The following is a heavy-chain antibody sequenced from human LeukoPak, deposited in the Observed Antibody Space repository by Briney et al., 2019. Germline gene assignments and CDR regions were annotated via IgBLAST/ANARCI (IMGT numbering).Heavy chain of an antibody. CDR1: GFTVSSNY. D-gene: IGHD6-13*01. V-gene: IGHV3-53*01. Sequence: GGSLRLSCAASGFTVSSNYMSWVRQAPGKGLEWVSVIYSGGSTYYADSVKGRFTISRDNSKNTLYLQMNSLRAEDTAVYYCARDLSIAAAVTGTALLYYGMDVWGQGTTVTVSS. CDR3: ARDLSIAAAVTGTALLYYGMDV. J-gene: IGHJ6*02. CDR2: IYSGGST.